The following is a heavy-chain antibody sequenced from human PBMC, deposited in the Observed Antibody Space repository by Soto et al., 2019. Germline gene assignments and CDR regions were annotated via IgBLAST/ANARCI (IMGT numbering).Heavy chain of an antibody. V-gene: IGHV3-23*01. CDR1: GFTFSGYA. Sequence: EVQLLESGGGLVQPGGSLRLSCAASGFTFSGYAMSWVRQATEKGLEWVSAIGIGSPFYADSVKGRFTISRDNANSMPYLQMNSLRADDTAIYFCAQDLGSSWYHYNSFAPGGQGPLVTVSS. J-gene: IGHJ5*02. CDR2: IGIGSP. CDR3: AQDLGSSWYHYNSFAP. D-gene: IGHD6-13*01.